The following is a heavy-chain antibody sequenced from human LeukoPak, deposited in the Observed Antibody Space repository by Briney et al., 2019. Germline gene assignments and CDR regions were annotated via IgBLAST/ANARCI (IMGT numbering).Heavy chain of an antibody. CDR1: GFTFTGDA. CDR3: AIKDRSVLDVFDI. CDR2: LSGRGGST. V-gene: IGHV3-23*01. J-gene: IGHJ3*02. Sequence: PGGSLRLSCAASGFTFTGDAITSVRQAPGKGLEWVSTLSGRGGSTYYADSVKGRFTISRENYKNTLYLQMNSQRTEDTAVSYCAIKDRSVLDVFDIWGQGTMVTVSS.